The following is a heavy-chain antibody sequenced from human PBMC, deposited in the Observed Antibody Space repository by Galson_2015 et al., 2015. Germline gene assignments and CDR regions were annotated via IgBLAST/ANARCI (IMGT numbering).Heavy chain of an antibody. J-gene: IGHJ4*02. CDR2: ILSTGSYT. Sequence: SLRLSCAASGFTFSDYYMSRIRQAPGKGLEWVSYILSTGSYTKYADSVKGRFTISRDNAKNSLYLQMNSLRAEDTALYYCARSYGSGSYYNNPFDHWGQGTLVTVSS. V-gene: IGHV3-11*03. CDR3: ARSYGSGSYYNNPFDH. CDR1: GFTFSDYY. D-gene: IGHD3-10*01.